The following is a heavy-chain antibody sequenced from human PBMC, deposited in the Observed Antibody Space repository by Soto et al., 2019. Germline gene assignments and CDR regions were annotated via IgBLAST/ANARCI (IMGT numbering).Heavy chain of an antibody. Sequence: ASVKVSCKASGYTFTSYGISWVRQAPGQGLEWMGWISAYNGNTNYAQKLQGRVTMTTDTSTSTAYMELRSLRSDDTAVYYCGRKEKWELLLHPTGRAVGGQGTTVPVSS. CDR3: GRKEKWELLLHPTGRAV. CDR1: GYTFTSYG. CDR2: ISAYNGNT. V-gene: IGHV1-18*01. D-gene: IGHD1-26*01. J-gene: IGHJ6*02.